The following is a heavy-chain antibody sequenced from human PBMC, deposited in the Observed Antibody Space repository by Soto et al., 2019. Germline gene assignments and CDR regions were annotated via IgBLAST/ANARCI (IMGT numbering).Heavy chain of an antibody. J-gene: IGHJ6*02. Sequence: SETLSLTCSVSGGSISSGDYYWTWIRQPPGKGLEWIGYISYSRSTFYNPSLKRRVTISVDRSKNQFSLKLSSVTAADTAVYYCARGQAAAPAMDVWGQGTTVTVSS. CDR2: ISYSRST. CDR1: GGSISSGDYY. CDR3: ARGQAAAPAMDV. D-gene: IGHD6-13*01. V-gene: IGHV4-30-4*01.